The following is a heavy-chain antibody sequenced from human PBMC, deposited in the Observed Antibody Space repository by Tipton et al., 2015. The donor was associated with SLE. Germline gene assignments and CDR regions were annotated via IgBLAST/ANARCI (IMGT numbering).Heavy chain of an antibody. CDR2: INHSGST. V-gene: IGHV4-34*01. CDR3: ARGGYDILTGYYPSGWFDP. Sequence: LRLSCAVYGGSFSGYYWSWIRQPPGKGLEWIGEINHSGSTNYNPSPKSRVTISVDTSKNQFSLKLSSVTAADTAVYYCARGGYDILTGYYPSGWFDPWGQGTLVTVSS. CDR1: GGSFSGYY. D-gene: IGHD3-9*01. J-gene: IGHJ5*02.